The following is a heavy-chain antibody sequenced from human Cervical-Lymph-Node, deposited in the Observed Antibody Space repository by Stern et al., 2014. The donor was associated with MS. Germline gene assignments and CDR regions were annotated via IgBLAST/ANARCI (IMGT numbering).Heavy chain of an antibody. Sequence: VQLVESGAEVKRPGASVKVSCKASGYTFTGYYLHWVRQAPGHALEWMGWVKPKSGGTTYPQRFQGRVTMTRDTSISTAYMELTRLTSDDTAVYYCARETPSDSYDYWGQGTLVTVSS. CDR3: ARETPSDSYDY. CDR1: GYTFTGYY. CDR2: VKPKSGGT. D-gene: IGHD3-22*01. V-gene: IGHV1-2*02. J-gene: IGHJ4*02.